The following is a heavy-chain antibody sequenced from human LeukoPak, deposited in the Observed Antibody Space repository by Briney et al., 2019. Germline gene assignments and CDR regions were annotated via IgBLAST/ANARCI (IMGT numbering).Heavy chain of an antibody. CDR1: GYTFTSNY. V-gene: IGHV1-46*01. Sequence: ASVKVSCKAFGYTFTSNYMHWVRQAPGQGPEWMGVISPSGGSTTYAQKFQGRVTITRNTSISTAYMELSSLRSEDTAVYYCARGGRHSSSSPFDYWGQGTLVTVSS. J-gene: IGHJ4*02. CDR3: ARGGRHSSSSPFDY. D-gene: IGHD6-6*01. CDR2: ISPSGGST.